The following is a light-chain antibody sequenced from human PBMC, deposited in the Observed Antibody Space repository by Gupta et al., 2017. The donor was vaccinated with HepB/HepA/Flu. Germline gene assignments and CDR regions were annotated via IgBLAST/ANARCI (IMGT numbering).Light chain of an antibody. CDR1: RSNIGAGYD. V-gene: IGLV1-40*01. CDR2: DNG. CDR3: QSYDRSVSGYV. J-gene: IGLJ1*01. Sequence: QSELTQPPSVSGAPGQRVTISCTGTRSNIGAGYDVHWYQHLPGGAPKLVIYDNGDRPSGVPDRFSGSKSGTSASLAITGLQAEDEADYYCQSYDRSVSGYVFGTGTKVTVL.